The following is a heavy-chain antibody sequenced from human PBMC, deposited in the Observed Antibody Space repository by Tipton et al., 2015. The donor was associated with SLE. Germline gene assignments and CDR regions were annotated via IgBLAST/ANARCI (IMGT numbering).Heavy chain of an antibody. D-gene: IGHD3-22*01. Sequence: QSGAEVKKPGASVKVSCKASGYTFTSYYMHWVRQAPGQGLEWMGIINPSGGSTSYAQKFQGRVTMTRDTSTSTVYMELSSLRSEDTAVYYCARGMGYYDSRGWYFDYWGQGTLVTVSS. CDR1: GYTFTSYY. CDR2: INPSGGST. J-gene: IGHJ4*02. V-gene: IGHV1-46*01. CDR3: ARGMGYYDSRGWYFDY.